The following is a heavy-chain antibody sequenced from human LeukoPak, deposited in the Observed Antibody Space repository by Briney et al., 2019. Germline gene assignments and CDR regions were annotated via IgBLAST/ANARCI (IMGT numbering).Heavy chain of an antibody. Sequence: SETLSLTCTVSGGSISGSNYYWGWIRQPPGKGLEWIGSIYYSGTTYYNPSLKSRVTISVDTPKNQFSLEVTSMTAADTAVYYCARHSSAARPNFDYWGQGTLVTVSS. D-gene: IGHD6-6*01. CDR2: IYYSGTT. V-gene: IGHV4-39*01. CDR3: ARHSSAARPNFDY. J-gene: IGHJ4*02. CDR1: GGSISGSNYY.